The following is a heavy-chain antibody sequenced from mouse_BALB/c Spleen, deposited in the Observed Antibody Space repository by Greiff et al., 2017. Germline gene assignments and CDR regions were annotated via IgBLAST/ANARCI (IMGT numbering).Heavy chain of an antibody. CDR1: GDSITSGY. D-gene: IGHD2-4*01. V-gene: IGHV3-8*02. CDR3: ARSGIYYDYEGYAMDY. CDR2: ISYSGST. Sequence: VQLQQSGPSLVKPSQTLSLTCSVTGDSITSGYWNWIRKFPGNKLEYMGYISYSGSTYYNPSLKSRISITRDTSKNQYYLQLNSVTTEDTATYYCARSGIYYDYEGYAMDYWGQGTSVTVSS. J-gene: IGHJ4*01.